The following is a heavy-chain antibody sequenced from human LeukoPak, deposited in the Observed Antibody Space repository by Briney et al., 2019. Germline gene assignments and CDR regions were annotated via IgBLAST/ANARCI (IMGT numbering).Heavy chain of an antibody. CDR3: ARLRDYGSGTYYNDY. D-gene: IGHD3-10*01. J-gene: IGHJ4*02. Sequence: SETLSLTCTVSGGSMSNYYWTWMRQPPGKGLEWVGYIYYSGSTNYNPSLKSRVTISVDTSKNQFPLKLSSVTAADTAVYYCARLRDYGSGTYYNDYWGQGTLVTVSS. CDR1: GGSMSNYY. V-gene: IGHV4-59*08. CDR2: IYYSGST.